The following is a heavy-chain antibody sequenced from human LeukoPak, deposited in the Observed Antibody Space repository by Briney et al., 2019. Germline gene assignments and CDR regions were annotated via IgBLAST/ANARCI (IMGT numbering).Heavy chain of an antibody. CDR3: AKGGGTGYSSSWYSN. J-gene: IGHJ4*02. Sequence: GGSLRLSCAASGFTSSSYGMHWVRQAPGKGLEWVAVISYDESNKFYAGSVKGRFTISRDNSKNTLYLQMNSLRAEDTAVYYCAKGGGTGYSSSWYSNWGQGTLVTVSS. CDR1: GFTSSSYG. D-gene: IGHD6-13*01. CDR2: ISYDESNK. V-gene: IGHV3-30*18.